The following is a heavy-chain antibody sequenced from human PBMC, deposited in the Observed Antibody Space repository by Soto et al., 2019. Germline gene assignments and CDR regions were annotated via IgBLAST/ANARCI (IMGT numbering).Heavy chain of an antibody. CDR1: GFNFNNHA. J-gene: IGHJ4*02. CDR3: ARGVDRTFDY. CDR2: TSYDGSIK. Sequence: SGGSLRLSCAASGFNFNNHAMHWVRQAPGKGLEWVAVTSYDGSIKFYPDSVEGRFTISRENSKNTVYLQINSLRPEDTAVYNCARGVDRTFDYWGQGTLVTVSS. V-gene: IGHV3-30-3*01.